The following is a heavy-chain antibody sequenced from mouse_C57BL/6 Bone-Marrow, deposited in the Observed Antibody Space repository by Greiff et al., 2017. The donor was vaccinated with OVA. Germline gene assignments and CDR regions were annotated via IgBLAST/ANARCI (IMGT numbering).Heavy chain of an antibody. J-gene: IGHJ4*01. CDR2: IRSKSNNYAT. D-gene: IGHD1-1*01. V-gene: IGHV10-1*01. CDR1: GFSFNTYA. Sequence: EVQLQESGGGLVQPKGSLKLSCAASGFSFNTYAMNWVRQAPGKGLEWVACIRSKSNNYATYYADSVKDRFTISRDDSESMLYLQMNNLKTEDTAMYYCVRHSYYYGSSLYAMDYWGQGTSVTVSS. CDR3: VRHSYYYGSSLYAMDY.